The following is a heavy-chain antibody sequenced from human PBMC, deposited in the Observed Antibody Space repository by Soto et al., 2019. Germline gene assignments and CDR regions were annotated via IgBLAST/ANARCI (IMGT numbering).Heavy chain of an antibody. D-gene: IGHD3-9*01. J-gene: IGHJ4*02. CDR2: IYSGGNT. CDR1: GFSVSNTY. CDR3: ARDHYDVLTGHYKGG. V-gene: IGHV3-53*01. Sequence: GGSLRRSCAASGFSVSNTYMTWVRQAPGKGLEWVSVIYSGGNTYYADSVKGRFTISRDNSKNTLYLQMNSLRDEDTAVYYCARDHYDVLTGHYKGGWGQGTLVTVSS.